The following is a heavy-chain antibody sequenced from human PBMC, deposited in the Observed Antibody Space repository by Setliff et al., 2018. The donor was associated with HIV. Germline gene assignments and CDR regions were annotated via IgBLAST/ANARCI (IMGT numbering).Heavy chain of an antibody. V-gene: IGHV3-7*01. CDR3: ASGITFGGVIAKDPFDY. Sequence: QPGGSLRLSCEASGFMFSDYWMSWVRQAPGKGLEWVANIKQDGSEKYYVDSVKGRFTISRDNAKNSLYLQMNSLRAEDTAVYYCASGITFGGVIAKDPFDYWGQGTLVTVSS. J-gene: IGHJ4*02. CDR1: GFMFSDYW. CDR2: IKQDGSEK. D-gene: IGHD3-16*02.